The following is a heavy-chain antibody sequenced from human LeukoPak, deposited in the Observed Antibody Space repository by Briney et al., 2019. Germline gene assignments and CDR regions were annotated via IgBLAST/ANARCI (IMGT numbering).Heavy chain of an antibody. CDR1: GFTVGNTF. CDR3: ARGSGWLDY. D-gene: IGHD6-19*01. J-gene: IGHJ4*02. CDR2: IYSVGTT. V-gene: IGHV3-53*01. Sequence: GGSLRLSCAASGFTVGNTFMSWVRQAPGKGLEWVSVIYSVGTTYYADSVKGRFTISRDNSKSTLYLQMNSLRAEDTAVYYCARGSGWLDYWGQGTLVTVSS.